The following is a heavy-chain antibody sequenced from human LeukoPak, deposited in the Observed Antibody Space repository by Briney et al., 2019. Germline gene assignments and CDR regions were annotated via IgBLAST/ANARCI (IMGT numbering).Heavy chain of an antibody. CDR3: ARDSYYDSSGLFDY. D-gene: IGHD3-22*01. Sequence: GASVKVSCKASGGTFSSYTISWVRQAPGQGLEWMGRIILILGIANYAQKFQGRVTITADKSTSTAYMELSSLRSEDTAVYYCARDSYYDSSGLFDYWGQGTLVTVSS. V-gene: IGHV1-69*04. J-gene: IGHJ4*02. CDR2: IILILGIA. CDR1: GGTFSSYT.